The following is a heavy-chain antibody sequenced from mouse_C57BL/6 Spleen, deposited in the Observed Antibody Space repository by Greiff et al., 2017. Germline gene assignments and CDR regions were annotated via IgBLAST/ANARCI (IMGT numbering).Heavy chain of an antibody. CDR1: GYAFSSSW. Sequence: VQLQQSGPELVKPGASVKISCKASGYAFSSSWMNWVKQRPGKGLEWIGRIYPGDGDTNYNGKFKGKATLTADKSSSTAYMQLSSLTSEDSAVYFCARGEFDYWGQGTTLTVSS. CDR3: ARGEFDY. V-gene: IGHV1-82*01. J-gene: IGHJ2*01. CDR2: IYPGDGDT.